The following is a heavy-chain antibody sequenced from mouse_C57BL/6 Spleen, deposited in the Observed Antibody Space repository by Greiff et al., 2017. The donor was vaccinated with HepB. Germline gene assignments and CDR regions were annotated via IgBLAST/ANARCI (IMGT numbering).Heavy chain of an antibody. Sequence: QVQLQQPGTELVKPGASVKLSCKASGYTFTSYWMHWVKQRPGQGLEWIGDINPSNGGTNYNEKFKSKATLTVDKSYSTAYMQLSSLTSEDSAVYYCARREDYDYDDYAMDYWGQGTSVTVSS. V-gene: IGHV1-53*01. CDR2: INPSNGGT. CDR1: GYTFTSYW. J-gene: IGHJ4*01. CDR3: ARREDYDYDDYAMDY. D-gene: IGHD2-4*01.